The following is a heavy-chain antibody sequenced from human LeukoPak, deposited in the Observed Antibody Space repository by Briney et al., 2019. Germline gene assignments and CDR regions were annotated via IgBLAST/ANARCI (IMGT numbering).Heavy chain of an antibody. CDR2: IWYDGSNK. Sequence: GGSLRLSCAASGFTFSSYGMHWVRQAPGKGLEWVAVIWYDGSNKYYADSVKGRFTISRENSKNTLYLQMNCMRTAYRAVYYCAITGSDFDWLGMDVGGQGTTVTVSS. CDR3: AITGSDFDWLGMDV. J-gene: IGHJ6*02. D-gene: IGHD3-9*01. V-gene: IGHV3-33*01. CDR1: GFTFSSYG.